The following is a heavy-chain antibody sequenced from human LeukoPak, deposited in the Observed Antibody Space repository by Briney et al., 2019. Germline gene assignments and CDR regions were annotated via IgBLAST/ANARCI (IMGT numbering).Heavy chain of an antibody. V-gene: IGHV3-30*03. CDR1: GFTFSSYG. J-gene: IGHJ3*02. CDR3: ATHGSYYGSGTGAFDI. D-gene: IGHD3-10*01. Sequence: PGGSLRLSCAASGFTFSSYGMHWVRQAPGKGLEWVAVISYDGSNKYYADSVKGRFTISRDNSKNTLYLQMNSLRAEDTAVYYCATHGSYYGSGTGAFDIWGQGTMVTVSS. CDR2: ISYDGSNK.